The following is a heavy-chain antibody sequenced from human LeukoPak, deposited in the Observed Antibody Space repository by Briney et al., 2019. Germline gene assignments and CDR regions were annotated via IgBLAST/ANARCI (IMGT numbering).Heavy chain of an antibody. CDR1: GFTFSSYA. J-gene: IGHJ4*02. D-gene: IGHD3-10*01. CDR3: AKDVRVGEYYGSGSYFDY. Sequence: GGSLRLSCAASGFTFSSYAMSWVRQPPGKGLEWVSIISASGGSTYYADSVKGRFTISRDKSRNYLQMNSLRGEDTAIYYCAKDVRVGEYYGSGSYFDYWGQGTLVTVSS. V-gene: IGHV3-23*01. CDR2: ISASGGST.